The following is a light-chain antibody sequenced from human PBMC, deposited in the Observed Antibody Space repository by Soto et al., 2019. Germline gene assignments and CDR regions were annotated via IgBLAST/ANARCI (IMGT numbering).Light chain of an antibody. CDR1: SSNIGAGYD. CDR3: QSYDRSLSGYV. Sequence: QSVLTQPPSVSGAPGQRVTISCTGSSSNIGAGYDVHWYQQLPGTVPKLLIYGNSNRPSGVSDRFSGSKSDTSASLAITGLQTEDEADYYCQSYDRSLSGYVFGTGTKVTVL. J-gene: IGLJ1*01. CDR2: GNS. V-gene: IGLV1-40*01.